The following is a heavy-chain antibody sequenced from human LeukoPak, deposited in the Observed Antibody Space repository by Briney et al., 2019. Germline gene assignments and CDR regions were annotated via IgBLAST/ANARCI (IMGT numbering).Heavy chain of an antibody. D-gene: IGHD3-10*01. V-gene: IGHV4-39*07. CDR3: ARDLWFGAGRAFDI. CDR2: IYYSGSS. J-gene: IGHJ3*02. CDR1: GGSISSSSSY. Sequence: SETLSLTCSVSGGSISSSSSYWGWIRQPPGKGLEWIGSIYYSGSSFDNPALKSRVTISVDTSKNQFSLKLSSVTAADTAVYYCARDLWFGAGRAFDIWGQGTMVTVSS.